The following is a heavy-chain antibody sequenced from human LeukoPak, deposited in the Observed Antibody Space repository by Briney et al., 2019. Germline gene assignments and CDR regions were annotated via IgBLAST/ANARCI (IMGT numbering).Heavy chain of an antibody. Sequence: PGGSLRLSCAASGFTFSSYWMSWVRQAPGKGLEWVANIKGDGSDNHYVDSVRGRFTISRDNAKNSLYLQMNSLRAEDTAVYYCTLLTQLSIVGATDFDYWGQGTLVTVSS. CDR2: IKGDGSDN. D-gene: IGHD1-26*01. J-gene: IGHJ4*02. CDR3: TLLTQLSIVGATDFDY. CDR1: GFTFSSYW. V-gene: IGHV3-7*02.